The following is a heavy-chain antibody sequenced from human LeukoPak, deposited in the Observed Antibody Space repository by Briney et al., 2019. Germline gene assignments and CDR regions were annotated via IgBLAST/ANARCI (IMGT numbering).Heavy chain of an antibody. V-gene: IGHV1-69*05. D-gene: IGHD5-18*01. Sequence: ASVKVSCKASLGTFSSYAISCVRQAPGQGREWMGGIIPIFGTANYAQKFQGRVTITTDESTSTAYMELSSLRSEDTAVYYCAINIQQVYYYYYTYVWGKGTAVTVSS. J-gene: IGHJ6*03. CDR3: AINIQQVYYYYYTYV. CDR1: LGTFSSYA. CDR2: IIPIFGTA.